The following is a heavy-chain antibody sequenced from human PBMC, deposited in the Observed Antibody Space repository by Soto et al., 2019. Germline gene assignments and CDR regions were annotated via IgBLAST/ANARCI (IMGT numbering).Heavy chain of an antibody. CDR1: GFTFSSYG. D-gene: IGHD3-22*01. CDR3: SGYYYDSSGYYPL. V-gene: IGHV3-33*01. Sequence: QVQLVESGGGVVQPGRSLRLSCAASGFTFSSYGMHWVRQAPGKGLEWVAVIWSDGSNKYYADSVKGRFTISRDNSKNTLYLQMNSLRAEDTAVYYCSGYYYDSSGYYPLWGQGTLVTVSS. J-gene: IGHJ4*02. CDR2: IWSDGSNK.